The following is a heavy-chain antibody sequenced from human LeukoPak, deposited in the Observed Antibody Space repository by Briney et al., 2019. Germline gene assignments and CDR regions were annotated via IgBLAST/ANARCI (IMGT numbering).Heavy chain of an antibody. V-gene: IGHV3-30*01. J-gene: IGHJ4*02. D-gene: IGHD2-2*01. CDR3: AKDRDIVVLPAASIAAAMVD. CDR1: GFTFSSYA. Sequence: GGSLRLSCAASGFTFSSYATHWVRQAPGKGLEWVAVISYDGSNKYYADSVKGRFTISRDNPKNTLYLQMNSLRAEDTAVYYCAKDRDIVVLPAASIAAAMVDWGQGTLVTVSS. CDR2: ISYDGSNK.